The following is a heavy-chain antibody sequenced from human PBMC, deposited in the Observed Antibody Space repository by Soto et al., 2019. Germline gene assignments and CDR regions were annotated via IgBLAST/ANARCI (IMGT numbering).Heavy chain of an antibody. CDR1: GGYFSGYY. CDR2: INHSGST. CDR3: ARGWDYDFGSGHYYYYGMDV. Sequence: SETLSLTCAVYGGYFSGYYWSWIRQPPGKGLEWVGEINHSGSTNYNPSLKSRVTISVDTSKNQFSLKLSSVTAADTAVYYCARGWDYDFGSGHYYYYGMDVWGQGTTVT. D-gene: IGHD3-3*01. V-gene: IGHV4-34*01. J-gene: IGHJ6*02.